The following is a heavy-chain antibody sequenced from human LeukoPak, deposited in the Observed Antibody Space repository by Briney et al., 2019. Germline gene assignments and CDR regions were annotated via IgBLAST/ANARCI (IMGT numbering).Heavy chain of an antibody. V-gene: IGHV1-46*01. CDR1: GYTFTSNY. CDR2: IYPRDGST. J-gene: IGHJ4*02. Sequence: ASVKVSCKASGYTFTSNYIHWVRQAPGQGLEWMGMIYPRDGSTSYAQKFQGRVTVTRDTSTSTIHMELSGLRSEDTAVYYCARDQEGFDYWGQGTLVTVSS. CDR3: ARDQEGFDY.